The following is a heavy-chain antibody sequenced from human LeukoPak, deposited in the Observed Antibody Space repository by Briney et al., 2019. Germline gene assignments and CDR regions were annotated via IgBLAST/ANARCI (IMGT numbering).Heavy chain of an antibody. V-gene: IGHV1-46*01. CDR1: GYTFTSNY. CDR2: IYPRDGST. J-gene: IGHJ4*02. Sequence: ASVKVSCKASGYTFTSNYIHWVRQAPGQGLEWMGMIYPRDGSTSYAQKFQGRVTVTRDTSTSTIHMELSGLRSEDTAVYYCARDQEGFDYWGQGTLVTVSS. CDR3: ARDQEGFDY.